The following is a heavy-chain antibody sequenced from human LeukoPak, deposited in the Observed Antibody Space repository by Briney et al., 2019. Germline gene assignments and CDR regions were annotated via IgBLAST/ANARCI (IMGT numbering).Heavy chain of an antibody. V-gene: IGHV4-61*05. CDR3: ARRAYGSGWYYFDY. D-gene: IGHD6-19*01. CDR1: GGSISSSSYY. J-gene: IGHJ4*02. CDR2: MYHSGNT. Sequence: SETPSLTCTVSGGSISSSSYYWGWIRQPPGEGLEWLGYMYHSGNTNYNPSLKSRVTISVDTSKNQFSLKLTSVTAADTAMYYCARRAYGSGWYYFDYWGQGTLVTVSS.